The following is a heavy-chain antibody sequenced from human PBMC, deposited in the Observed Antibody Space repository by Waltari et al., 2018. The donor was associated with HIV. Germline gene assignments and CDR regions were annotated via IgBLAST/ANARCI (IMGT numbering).Heavy chain of an antibody. J-gene: IGHJ6*02. Sequence: QLQLQESGPGLVKPSETLSLTCTVSGGSISSSSYYWGWIRQPPGKGLEWIGCIYYSGSTYYNPSLKSRVTISVDTSKNQFSLKLSSVTAADTAVYYCARDWVVYDSSGPGYYYGMDVWGQGTTVTVSS. CDR3: ARDWVVYDSSGPGYYYGMDV. CDR2: IYYSGST. V-gene: IGHV4-39*07. D-gene: IGHD3-22*01. CDR1: GGSISSSSYY.